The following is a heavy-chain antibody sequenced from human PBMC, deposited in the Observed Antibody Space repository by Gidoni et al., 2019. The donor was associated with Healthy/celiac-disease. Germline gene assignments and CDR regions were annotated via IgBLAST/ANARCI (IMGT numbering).Heavy chain of an antibody. Sequence: GRIIPILGIANYAQKFQGRVTITADKSTSTAYMELSSLRSEDTAVYYCARSLDSSSPGGHIFDYWGQGTLVTVSS. V-gene: IGHV1-69*02. J-gene: IGHJ4*02. CDR2: IIPILGIA. D-gene: IGHD6-13*01. CDR3: ARSLDSSSPGGHIFDY.